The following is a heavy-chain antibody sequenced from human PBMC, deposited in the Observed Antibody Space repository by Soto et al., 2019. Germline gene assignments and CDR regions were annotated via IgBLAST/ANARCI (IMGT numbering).Heavy chain of an antibody. V-gene: IGHV3-30-3*01. CDR1: GFTFSSYA. J-gene: IGHJ4*02. CDR2: ISYDGSNK. CDR3: AREKSPYSSGWHNRHFAY. D-gene: IGHD6-19*01. Sequence: QVQLVESGGGVVQPGRSLRLSCAASGFTFSSYAMHWVRQAPGKGLEWVAVISYDGSNKYYADSVKGRFTISRDNSKNTLYLQMNSLRAEDTAVYYCAREKSPYSSGWHNRHFAYWGQGTLVTVSS.